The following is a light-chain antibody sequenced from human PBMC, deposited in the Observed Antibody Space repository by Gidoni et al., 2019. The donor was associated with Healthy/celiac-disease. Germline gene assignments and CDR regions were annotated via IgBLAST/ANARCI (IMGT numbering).Light chain of an antibody. J-gene: IGKJ1*01. Sequence: EIVLPQSPGTLSLSPGERATLSCRASQSVSSSYLAWYQQKPGQAPRLLIYGASSRATGIPDRCSGSGSGTDFTLTISRLEPEDFAVYYCQQYGSSLWTFGQGTKVEIK. CDR1: QSVSSSY. V-gene: IGKV3-20*01. CDR3: QQYGSSLWT. CDR2: GAS.